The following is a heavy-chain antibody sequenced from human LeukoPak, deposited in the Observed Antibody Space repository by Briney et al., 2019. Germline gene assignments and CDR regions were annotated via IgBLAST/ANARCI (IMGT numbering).Heavy chain of an antibody. V-gene: IGHV1-46*01. CDR3: ATGVWWDLDSVAHPDY. CDR2: INPSGGST. J-gene: IGHJ4*02. Sequence: GASVKVSCKASGYTFTSYYMHWVRQAPGQGLEWMGIINPSGGSTSYAQKFQGRVTMTRDMSTSTAYMELSSLRSEDTAVYYCATGVWWDLDSVAHPDYWGQGTLVTVSS. D-gene: IGHD1-26*01. CDR1: GYTFTSYY.